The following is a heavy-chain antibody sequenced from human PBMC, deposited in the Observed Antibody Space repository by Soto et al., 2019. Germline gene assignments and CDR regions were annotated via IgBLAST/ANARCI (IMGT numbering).Heavy chain of an antibody. D-gene: IGHD2-15*01. Sequence: SETLSLTCSVSGYSVSSSDYYWAWIRQPPGKGLEWIGSMLYSGPTYYNPSLKSRVTLSVDTSKNQFSVRLNSVTASDTAVYYCAPLSVSLSGPYGIHVWGQGTTVTVSS. J-gene: IGHJ6*02. V-gene: IGHV4-39*01. CDR2: MLYSGPT. CDR1: GYSVSSSDYY. CDR3: APLSVSLSGPYGIHV.